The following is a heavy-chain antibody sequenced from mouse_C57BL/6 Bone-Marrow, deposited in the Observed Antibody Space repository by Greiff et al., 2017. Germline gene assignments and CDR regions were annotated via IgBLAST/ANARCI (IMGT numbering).Heavy chain of an antibody. CDR2: INYDGSST. V-gene: IGHV5-16*01. Sequence: EVQLVESEGGLVQPGSSMKLSCTASGFTFSDYYFAWVRQVPEKGLEWVANINYDGSSTYYLDSLKSRFIISRDNAKNILYLQMSSLKSEDTATYYCARERQLRPLGYAMDYWGQGTSVTVSS. CDR3: ARERQLRPLGYAMDY. D-gene: IGHD3-2*02. CDR1: GFTFSDYY. J-gene: IGHJ4*01.